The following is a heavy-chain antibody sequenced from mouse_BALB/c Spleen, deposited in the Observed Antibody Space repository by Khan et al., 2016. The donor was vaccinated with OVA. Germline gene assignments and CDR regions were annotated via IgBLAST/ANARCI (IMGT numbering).Heavy chain of an antibody. V-gene: IGHV1S135*01. CDR3: TLIYHNRARLNY. J-gene: IGHJ2*01. D-gene: IGHD6-1*01. CDR1: GYSFTDYN. Sequence: VQLHQSGPELVKPGASVNVSCKASGYSFTDYNMFWVKQSFGKSLEWIGYIVPYNGGTNYNQTFMGQATLTVDTSSSTAFLHFNTLTSEDSTVYYGTLIYHNRARLNYWGQGTTLTVSS. CDR2: IVPYNGGT.